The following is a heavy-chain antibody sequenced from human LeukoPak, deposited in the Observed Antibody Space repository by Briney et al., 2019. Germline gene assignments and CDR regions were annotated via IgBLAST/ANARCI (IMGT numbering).Heavy chain of an antibody. CDR1: GGSISSYY. V-gene: IGHV4-4*09. J-gene: IGHJ6*03. Sequence: SETLSLTRTVSGGSISSYYWSWIRQPPGKGLEWIGYIYTSGSTNYNPSLKSRVTISVDTSKNQFSLKLSSVTAADTAVYYCARRDQYSSGEYYMDVWGKGTTVTVSS. D-gene: IGHD6-19*01. CDR2: IYTSGST. CDR3: ARRDQYSSGEYYMDV.